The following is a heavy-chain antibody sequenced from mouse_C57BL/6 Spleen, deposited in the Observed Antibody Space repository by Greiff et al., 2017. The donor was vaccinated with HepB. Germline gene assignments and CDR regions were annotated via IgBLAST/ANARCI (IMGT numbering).Heavy chain of an antibody. V-gene: IGHV1-81*01. CDR1: GYTFTSYG. Sequence: QVQLQQSGAELARPGASVKLSCKASGYTFTSYGISWVKQRTGQGLEWIGEIYPRSGNTYYNEKFKGKATLTADKSSSTAYMELRSLTSEDSAVYFCARSPYYDYDVDAMDYWGQGTSVTVSS. J-gene: IGHJ4*01. CDR3: ARSPYYDYDVDAMDY. D-gene: IGHD2-4*01. CDR2: IYPRSGNT.